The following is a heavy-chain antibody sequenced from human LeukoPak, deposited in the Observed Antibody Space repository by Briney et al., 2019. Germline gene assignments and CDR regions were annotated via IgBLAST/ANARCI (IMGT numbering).Heavy chain of an antibody. Sequence: ASVKVSCKASGYTFTSYAMHWVRQAPGQRLEWMGWINAGNGNTKYSQKSQGRVTMTRDTSTSTVYMELSSLRSEDTAVYYCARGNDSPGLLWFGEFSFRNSYYYGMDVWGQGTTVTVSS. J-gene: IGHJ6*02. CDR1: GYTFTSYA. D-gene: IGHD3-10*01. V-gene: IGHV1-3*01. CDR3: ARGNDSPGLLWFGEFSFRNSYYYGMDV. CDR2: INAGNGNT.